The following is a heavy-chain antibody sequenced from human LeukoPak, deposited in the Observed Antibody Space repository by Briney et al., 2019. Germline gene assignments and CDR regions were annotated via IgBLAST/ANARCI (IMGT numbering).Heavy chain of an antibody. CDR2: IHYSGSA. V-gene: IGHV4-59*08. CDR1: GGSITNYY. Sequence: SETLSLTCTVSGGSITNYYWSWIRQPPGKGLEWIAYIHYSGSANYNPSLKSRVTISLDTSKNQFSLTLTSVTAADTAVYYCARGPPDFYNSGSYYNGYNWFDSWGQGTLVTVSS. CDR3: ARGPPDFYNSGSYYNGYNWFDS. D-gene: IGHD3-10*01. J-gene: IGHJ5*01.